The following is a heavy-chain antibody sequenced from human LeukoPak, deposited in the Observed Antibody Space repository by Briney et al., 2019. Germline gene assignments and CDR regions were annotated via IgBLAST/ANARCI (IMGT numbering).Heavy chain of an antibody. J-gene: IGHJ4*02. CDR3: AKGASHLYTVTTLSDY. CDR1: GFAFITYA. V-gene: IGHV3-23*01. CDR2: ISGSGGTT. D-gene: IGHD4-17*01. Sequence: GGSLRLSCAASGFAFITYAMSWVRQAPGKGLEWVSAISGSGGTTYYADSVRGRFTISRDNSKNTVYLQMNSLRAEDTAVYYCAKGASHLYTVTTLSDYWGQGTLVTVSS.